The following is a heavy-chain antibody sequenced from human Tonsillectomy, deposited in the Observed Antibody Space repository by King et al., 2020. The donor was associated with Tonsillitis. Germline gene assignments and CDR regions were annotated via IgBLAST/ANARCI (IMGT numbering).Heavy chain of an antibody. Sequence: QLVQSGAEVMLPGASVRVSCKASGYTFTDHPIHWVRQAPGQRLEWMGWISAGEGNTKYSQKFQGRVTITRDTSASTAYMELSSLRSEDTAVYYCARDHLWAPDAWGQGTLVTVSS. J-gene: IGHJ4*02. CDR2: ISAGEGNT. V-gene: IGHV1-3*01. CDR1: GYTFTDHP. CDR3: ARDHLWAPDA. D-gene: IGHD1-26*01.